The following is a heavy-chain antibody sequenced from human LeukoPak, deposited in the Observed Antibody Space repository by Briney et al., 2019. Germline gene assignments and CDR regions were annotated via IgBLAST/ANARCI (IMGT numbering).Heavy chain of an antibody. CDR3: AREGIGPNSQCLYYFDY. CDR2: ISYDGSNK. V-gene: IGHV3-30*01. D-gene: IGHD2/OR15-2a*01. J-gene: IGHJ4*02. CDR1: GFTFSSYA. Sequence: HAGGSLRLSCAASGFTFSSYAMHWVRQAPGKGLEWVAVISYDGSNKYYADSVKGRFTISRDNSKNTLYLQMNSLRAEDTAVYYCAREGIGPNSQCLYYFDYWGQGTLVTVSS.